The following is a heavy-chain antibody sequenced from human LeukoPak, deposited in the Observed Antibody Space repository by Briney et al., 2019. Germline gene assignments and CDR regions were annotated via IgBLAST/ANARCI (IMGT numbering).Heavy chain of an antibody. D-gene: IGHD3-10*01. J-gene: IGHJ5*02. CDR2: INHSGST. Sequence: SSETLSLTCAVYGGSFSGYYWSWIRQPPGKGVEWIGEINHSGSTNYNPSLKSRVTISLDTSKNQFSLKLSSVTAADTAVYYCARALLLWFGEFWFEPWGQGTLVTVSS. V-gene: IGHV4-34*01. CDR3: ARALLLWFGEFWFEP. CDR1: GGSFSGYY.